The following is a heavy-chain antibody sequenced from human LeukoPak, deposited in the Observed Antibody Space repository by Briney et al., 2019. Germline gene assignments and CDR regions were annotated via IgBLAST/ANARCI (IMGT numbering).Heavy chain of an antibody. V-gene: IGHV3-7*01. CDR1: GFTFSRHW. D-gene: IGHD3-10*01. Sequence: GGSLRLSCAASGFTFSRHWMSWVRQAPGKGLEGVGNIREDGNEKYYVDSVRGRFTISRDNARTSVYLEMSSLRAEDTAVYYCARILSRSSYDTMDVWGQGTTVAVSS. CDR2: IREDGNEK. CDR3: ARILSRSSYDTMDV. J-gene: IGHJ6*02.